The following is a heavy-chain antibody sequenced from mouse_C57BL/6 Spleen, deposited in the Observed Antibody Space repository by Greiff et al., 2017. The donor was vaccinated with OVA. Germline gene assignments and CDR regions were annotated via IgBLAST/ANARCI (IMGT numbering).Heavy chain of an antibody. CDR2: IHPNSGST. V-gene: IGHV1-64*01. Sequence: QVQLQQPGAELVKPGASVKLSCKASGYTFTIYWMHWVKQRPGQGLEWIGMIHPNSGSTNYNEKFKSKATLTVDKSSSTAYMQLRGLTSEDSAVYYSVSWHYYAIDCWGQGTSVTVSS. CDR3: VSWHYYAIDC. CDR1: GYTFTIYW. J-gene: IGHJ4*01.